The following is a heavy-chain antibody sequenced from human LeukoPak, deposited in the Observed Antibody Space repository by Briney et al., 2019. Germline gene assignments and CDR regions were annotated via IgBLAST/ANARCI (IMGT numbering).Heavy chain of an antibody. CDR2: INPNSGGT. J-gene: IGHJ4*02. D-gene: IGHD5-12*01. CDR3: ARAYTGFEAFDY. Sequence: ASVKVSCKASGYTFIGYYMHWVRQAPGQGLEWMGWINPNSGGTKSAQKFQGRVTLTRDTSITTASMELSRLKSDDTAVYYCARAYTGFEAFDYWGQGTLLTVSS. CDR1: GYTFIGYY. V-gene: IGHV1-2*02.